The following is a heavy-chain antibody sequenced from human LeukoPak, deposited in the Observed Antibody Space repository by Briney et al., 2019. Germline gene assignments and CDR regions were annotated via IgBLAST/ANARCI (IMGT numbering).Heavy chain of an antibody. J-gene: IGHJ5*02. CDR3: ARDHGILTGSNWFEP. CDR2: IYYSGST. Sequence: SQTLSLTCTVSGGSISSGGYYWSWIRQHPGKGLEWIGYIYYSGSTYYNPSLKSRVTISVDTSKNQFSLKLSSVTAADTAVYYCARDHGILTGSNWFEPWGQGTLVTVSS. CDR1: GGSISSGGYY. D-gene: IGHD3-9*01. V-gene: IGHV4-31*03.